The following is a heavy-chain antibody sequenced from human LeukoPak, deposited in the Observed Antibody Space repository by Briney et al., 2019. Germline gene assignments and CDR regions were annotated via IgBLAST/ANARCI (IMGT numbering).Heavy chain of an antibody. J-gene: IGHJ4*02. CDR2: INSDGSST. Sequence: TGGSLRLSCAASGFTLSRYWMHWVRQAPGKGPVWVSRINSDGSSTNYADSVRGRFTISRDNAKSTLYLQMNSLRAEDTAVYYCARGSNYDSSGPDYWGQGTLVTVSS. V-gene: IGHV3-74*01. CDR1: GFTLSRYW. CDR3: ARGSNYDSSGPDY. D-gene: IGHD3-22*01.